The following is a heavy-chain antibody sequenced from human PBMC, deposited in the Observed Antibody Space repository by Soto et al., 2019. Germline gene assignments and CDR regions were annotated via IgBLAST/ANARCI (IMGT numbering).Heavy chain of an antibody. Sequence: SVKVSCKASGFTFTSSAVQWVRQARGQRLEWIGWIVVGSGNTNYAQKFQERVTITRDMSTSTAYMELSSLRSEDTAVYYCAADPTYYYGSGSYIDALDIGGQGTMGTVS. CDR2: IVVGSGNT. J-gene: IGHJ3*02. CDR1: GFTFTSSA. D-gene: IGHD3-10*01. CDR3: AADPTYYYGSGSYIDALDI. V-gene: IGHV1-58*01.